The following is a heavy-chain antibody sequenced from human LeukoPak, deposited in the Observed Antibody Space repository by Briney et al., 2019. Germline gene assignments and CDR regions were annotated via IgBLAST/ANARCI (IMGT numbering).Heavy chain of an antibody. V-gene: IGHV3-33*01. D-gene: IGHD4-11*01. CDR2: IWSDGSNR. Sequence: PGGSLRLSCAASGFIFSHYGMHWVRQAPDKGLEWVAVIWSDGSNRFYAGSVKGRFTISRDNSQNTLFLQMNSLRAEDTAMYYCARDAQRGFDYSNSLKYWGHGTLVTVSS. CDR3: ARDAQRGFDYSNSLKY. CDR1: GFIFSHYG. J-gene: IGHJ4*01.